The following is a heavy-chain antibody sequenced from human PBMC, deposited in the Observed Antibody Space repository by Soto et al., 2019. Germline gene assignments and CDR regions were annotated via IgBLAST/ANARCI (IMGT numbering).Heavy chain of an antibody. J-gene: IGHJ4*02. CDR1: GFIFSNYA. V-gene: IGHV3-23*01. Sequence: EVQLLESGGGLVQPGGSLRLSCAASGFIFSNYALYWVRQAPGKGLEWVSAISGSGSTTNYAEFVKGRLTISRDNSKNTLYLQMSSLRADDTAVYYCARSDSRDIAVTGPAYWGQGTLVTVSS. CDR2: ISGSGSTT. CDR3: ARSDSRDIAVTGPAY. D-gene: IGHD6-19*01.